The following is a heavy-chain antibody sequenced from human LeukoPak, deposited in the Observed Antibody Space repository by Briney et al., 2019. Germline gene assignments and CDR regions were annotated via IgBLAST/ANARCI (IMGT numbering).Heavy chain of an antibody. V-gene: IGHV5-51*01. CDR1: GYSFTNSW. D-gene: IGHD5-24*01. CDR2: IYPGDSDT. CDR3: ARRAEMAEYFDY. J-gene: IGHJ4*02. Sequence: GESLKISCKGSGYSFTNSWIAWVRQMPGKGLEWMGIIYPGDSDTRYSPSFQGQVTISADKSISAAYLQWSSLKASDTAMYYCARRAEMAEYFDYWGLGTLATVSS.